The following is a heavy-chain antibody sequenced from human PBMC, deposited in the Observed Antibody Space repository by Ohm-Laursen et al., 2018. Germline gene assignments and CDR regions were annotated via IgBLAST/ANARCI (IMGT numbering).Heavy chain of an antibody. D-gene: IGHD2-21*02. CDR1: GFTFSSYG. V-gene: IGHV3-23*01. CDR3: ARVVTAVSRLPTFDY. J-gene: IGHJ4*02. Sequence: SLRLSCAASGFTFSSYGMSWVRQAPGKGPEWASSISRSGGGTYYADSVKGRFTISRDDSKNTLYLQMNSLRAEDTALYYCARVVTAVSRLPTFDYWGQGTLVTASS. CDR2: ISRSGGGT.